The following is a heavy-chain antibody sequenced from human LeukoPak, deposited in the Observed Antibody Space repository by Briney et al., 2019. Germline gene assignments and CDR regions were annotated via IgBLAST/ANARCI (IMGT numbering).Heavy chain of an antibody. J-gene: IGHJ4*02. CDR1: GFTVSSSY. D-gene: IGHD5-24*01. CDR2: IYSGGYT. Sequence: GGSLRLSCAASGFTVSSSYMIWVRQAPGKGLEWVSVIYSGGYTYYADSVKGRFTISRDHSKNTLYLQMDSLRAEDTAVYCCARENGYKVFDYWGQGTLVTVSS. CDR3: ARENGYKVFDY. V-gene: IGHV3-53*01.